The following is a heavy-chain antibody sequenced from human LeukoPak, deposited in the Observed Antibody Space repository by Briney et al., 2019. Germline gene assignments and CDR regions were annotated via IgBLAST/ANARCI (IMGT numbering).Heavy chain of an antibody. CDR1: GFTFSSYS. D-gene: IGHD3-9*01. Sequence: GGSLRLSCAASGFTFSSYSMNWVRQAPGKGLEWVSCISSSSSTIYYADSVKGRFTISRDNAKNSLYLQMNSLGAEDTAVYYCARDQRHYYDILTGYYPYYWGQGTLVTVSS. CDR2: ISSSSSTI. J-gene: IGHJ4*02. CDR3: ARDQRHYYDILTGYYPYY. V-gene: IGHV3-48*04.